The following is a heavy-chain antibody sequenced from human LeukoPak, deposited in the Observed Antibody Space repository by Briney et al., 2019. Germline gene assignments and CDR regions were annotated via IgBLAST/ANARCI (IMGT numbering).Heavy chain of an antibody. D-gene: IGHD3-3*01. CDR2: ISWNSGSI. V-gene: IGHV3-9*01. CDR3: AKDPYDFWSGYYKGRGYYYYGMDV. J-gene: IGHJ6*02. CDR1: GFTFDDYA. Sequence: PGRSLRLSCAASGFTFDDYAMHWVRQAPGKGLEWVSGISWNSGSIGYADSVKGRFTISRDNAKNSLYLQMNSLRAEDTALYYCAKDPYDFWSGYYKGRGYYYYGMDVWGQGTTVTVSS.